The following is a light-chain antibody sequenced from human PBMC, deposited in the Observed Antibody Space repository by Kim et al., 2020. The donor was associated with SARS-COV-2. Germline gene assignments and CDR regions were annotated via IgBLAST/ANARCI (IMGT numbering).Light chain of an antibody. CDR2: GKN. V-gene: IGLV3-19*01. CDR1: SLRTYY. Sequence: ELTQDPAVSVALGQTVRITCQGDSLRTYYATWYQQKPGQAPLLVIYGKNNRPSGIPDRFSGSNSGNTASLTITGVQAEDEADYYCNSRDSSAYHVVFGG. CDR3: NSRDSSAYHVV. J-gene: IGLJ2*01.